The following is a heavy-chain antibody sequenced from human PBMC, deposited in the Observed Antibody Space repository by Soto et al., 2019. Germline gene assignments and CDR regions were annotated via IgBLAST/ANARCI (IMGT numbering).Heavy chain of an antibody. J-gene: IGHJ6*02. Sequence: LRRSCAASGFTFSSYSMHWVRQAPGKGLEWVAVISYDGSNKYYADSVRGRFTISRDNSKNTLYLQMNSLRAEDTAVYYCASSIAARYYYYGMDVWGQGTTVTVSS. D-gene: IGHD6-6*01. V-gene: IGHV3-30-3*01. CDR3: ASSIAARYYYYGMDV. CDR1: GFTFSSYS. CDR2: ISYDGSNK.